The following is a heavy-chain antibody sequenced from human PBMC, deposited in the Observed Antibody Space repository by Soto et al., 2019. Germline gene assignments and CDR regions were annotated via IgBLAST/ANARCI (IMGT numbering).Heavy chain of an antibody. CDR2: AYYSGDT. CDR1: GGSISRYY. CDR3: ARDRSTYGGGGTGEVKENWFDP. D-gene: IGHD2-8*01. J-gene: IGHJ5*02. V-gene: IGHV4-59*01. Sequence: SNIVSGTCGVFGGSISRYYWSWIRQPPGKGREWIGYAYYSGDTGYNPSLKSRVTMAVDTSKNQVSLKLSSVTAADTAVYYCARDRSTYGGGGTGEVKENWFDPWGQGALVTVSS.